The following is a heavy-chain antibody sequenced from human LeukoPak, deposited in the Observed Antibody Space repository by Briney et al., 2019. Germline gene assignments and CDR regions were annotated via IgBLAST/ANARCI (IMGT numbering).Heavy chain of an antibody. D-gene: IGHD3-10*01. V-gene: IGHV1-18*01. CDR3: ARYDTVTMVRGAPISN. J-gene: IGHJ4*02. CDR1: GYTFTSYG. CDR2: ISAYNGNT. Sequence: ASVKVSCKASGYTFTSYGISWVRQAPGQGLEWMGWISAYNGNTNYAQKLQGRVTMTTDTSTSTAYMELRSLRSDDTAVYYCARYDTVTMVRGAPISNWGQGTLVTVSS.